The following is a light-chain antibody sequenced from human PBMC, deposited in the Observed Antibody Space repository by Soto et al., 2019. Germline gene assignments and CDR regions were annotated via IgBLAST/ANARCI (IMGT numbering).Light chain of an antibody. CDR1: SSDVGGYNY. J-gene: IGLJ2*01. V-gene: IGLV2-14*01. Sequence: QSALTQPASVSGSPGQSITISCTGTSSDVGGYNYVSWYQQHPGKAPKFMIYDVTNRPSGVSNRFSGSKSGNTASLTISGLQAEDEADYYCSSYTSSRTLVFGGGTKVTVL. CDR3: SSYTSSRTLV. CDR2: DVT.